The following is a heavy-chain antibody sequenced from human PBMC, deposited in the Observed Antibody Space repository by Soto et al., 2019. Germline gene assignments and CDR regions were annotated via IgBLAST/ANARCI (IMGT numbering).Heavy chain of an antibody. CDR1: GYTFTNND. J-gene: IGHJ5*02. V-gene: IGHV1-8*01. CDR3: ARMATFGSLNWFDP. D-gene: IGHD3-10*01. CDR2: MNPGSGDT. Sequence: ASVKVSCKASGYTFTNNDVTWVRQATGQGLEWMGWMNPGSGDTGYAQKFQGRVTMTRDISIATAYMELSSLRSEDTAIYYCARMATFGSLNWFDPWGQGTLVTVSS.